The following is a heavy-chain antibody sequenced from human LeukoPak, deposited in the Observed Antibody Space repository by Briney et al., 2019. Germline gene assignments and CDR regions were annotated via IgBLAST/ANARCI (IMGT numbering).Heavy chain of an antibody. CDR2: ISSNGGST. J-gene: IGHJ3*02. V-gene: IGHV3-64D*06. Sequence: GGSLRLSCSASGFTFSSYAMRWVRQAPGKGLGYVSAISSNGGSTYYADSVKGRFTISRDNSKNTLYLQMSSLRAEDTAVYYCVKDHIAAAGTGAFDIWGQGTMVTVSS. CDR1: GFTFSSYA. CDR3: VKDHIAAAGTGAFDI. D-gene: IGHD6-13*01.